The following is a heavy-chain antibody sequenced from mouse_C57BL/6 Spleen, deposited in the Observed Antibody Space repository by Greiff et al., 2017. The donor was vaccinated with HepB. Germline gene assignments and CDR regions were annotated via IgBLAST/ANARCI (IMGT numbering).Heavy chain of an antibody. J-gene: IGHJ3*01. Sequence: EVMLVESGGDLVKPGGSLKLSCAASGFTFSSYGMSWVRQTPDKRLEWVATISSGGSYTYYPDSVKGRFTISRDNAKNTLYLQMSSLKSEDTAMYYCARLTDWGQGTLVTVSA. CDR3: ARLTD. V-gene: IGHV5-6*02. CDR1: GFTFSSYG. CDR2: ISSGGSYT.